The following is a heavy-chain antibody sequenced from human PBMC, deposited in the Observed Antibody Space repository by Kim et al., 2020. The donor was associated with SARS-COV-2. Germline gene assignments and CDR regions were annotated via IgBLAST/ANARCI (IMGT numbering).Heavy chain of an antibody. CDR3: ARLETTVTLANFDY. Sequence: NPSLKSRVTISVDTSKNQFSLKLSAVTAADTAVYYCARLETTVTLANFDYWGQGTQVTVSS. J-gene: IGHJ4*02. D-gene: IGHD4-17*01. V-gene: IGHV4-39*01.